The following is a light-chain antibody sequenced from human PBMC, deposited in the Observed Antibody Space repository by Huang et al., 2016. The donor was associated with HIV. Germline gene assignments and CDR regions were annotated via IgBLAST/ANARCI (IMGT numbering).Light chain of an antibody. CDR1: QCVSSN. CDR3: QQYNNWPPGT. V-gene: IGKV3-15*01. J-gene: IGKJ3*01. CDR2: GAS. Sequence: IVMTQSPATLSVSPGERATLSCRASQCVSSNLAWYQQKPGQAPRLLIYGASTRAAGIPARFSGSGSGTEFTLTISSLQSEDFAVYYCQQYNNWPPGTFGPGTKVDIK.